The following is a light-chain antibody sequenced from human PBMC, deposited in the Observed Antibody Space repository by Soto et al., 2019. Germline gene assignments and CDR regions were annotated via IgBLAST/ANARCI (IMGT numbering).Light chain of an antibody. V-gene: IGKV1-9*01. J-gene: IGKJ2*01. CDR2: AAS. CDR1: QGINNY. CDR3: QQLNSYPYT. Sequence: DIQLTQSPSFLSASVGDRVTITCRASQGINNYLAWYQQVPGKAPKLLIYAASTLQRGAPSRFSGSGSGTDFTLTISSLQPEDFATYYCQQLNSYPYTFGQGTKLEIK.